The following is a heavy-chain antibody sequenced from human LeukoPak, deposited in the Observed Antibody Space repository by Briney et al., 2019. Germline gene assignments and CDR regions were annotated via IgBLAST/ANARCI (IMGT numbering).Heavy chain of an antibody. Sequence: ASVKVSCKASGYTFTGYYMHWVRQAPGQGLEWMGWINPNSGGTNYAQKFQGRVTMTRDTSISTAYMELSRLRSDDTAVYYCARDRIHLEWLHPDAFDIWGQGTMVTVSS. CDR3: ARDRIHLEWLHPDAFDI. D-gene: IGHD3-3*01. CDR2: INPNSGGT. V-gene: IGHV1-2*02. J-gene: IGHJ3*02. CDR1: GYTFTGYY.